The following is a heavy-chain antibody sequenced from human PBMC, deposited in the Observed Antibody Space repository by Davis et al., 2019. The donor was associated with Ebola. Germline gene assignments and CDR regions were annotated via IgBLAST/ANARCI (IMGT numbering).Heavy chain of an antibody. D-gene: IGHD5-18*01. CDR3: ARDEGYSYGLGY. Sequence: MPSETLSLTCSVSGGSISSSSYYWGWIRQPPGKGLEWIGYIYYSGSTYYNPSLKSRVTISVDTSKNQFSLKLSSVTAADTAVYYCARDEGYSYGLGYWGQGTLVTVSS. CDR2: IYYSGST. V-gene: IGHV4-39*07. J-gene: IGHJ4*02. CDR1: GGSISSSSYY.